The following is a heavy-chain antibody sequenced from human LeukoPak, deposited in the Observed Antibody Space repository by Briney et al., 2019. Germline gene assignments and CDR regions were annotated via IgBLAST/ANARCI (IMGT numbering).Heavy chain of an antibody. Sequence: SETLSLTCAVYGGSFSGYYWSWIRQPPGKGLEWIGEINHSGSTNYNPSLKSRVTISVDTSKNQFSLKLSSVTAADTAVYYCAGGTGYSSSWYVYWGQGTLVTVSS. CDR2: INHSGST. CDR1: GGSFSGYY. D-gene: IGHD6-13*01. J-gene: IGHJ4*02. CDR3: AGGTGYSSSWYVY. V-gene: IGHV4-34*01.